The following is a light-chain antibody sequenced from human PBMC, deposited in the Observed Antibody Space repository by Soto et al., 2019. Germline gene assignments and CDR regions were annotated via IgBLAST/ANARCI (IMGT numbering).Light chain of an antibody. V-gene: IGKV3-20*01. CDR2: GAS. CDR3: QQYGSSPIT. Sequence: EIVLTQSPGTLSLSPGERATLSCRASQSISSSYLAWYQQKPGQAPRLLIFGASIRATGIPDRFSGSGSGTDFTLTISRLEPEDCAVYYCQQYGSSPITFGQGARLDIK. J-gene: IGKJ5*01. CDR1: QSISSSY.